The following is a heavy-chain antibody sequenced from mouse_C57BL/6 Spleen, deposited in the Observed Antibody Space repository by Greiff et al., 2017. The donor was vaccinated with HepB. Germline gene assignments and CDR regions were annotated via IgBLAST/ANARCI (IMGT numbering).Heavy chain of an antibody. J-gene: IGHJ3*01. CDR2: INPSTGGT. CDR3: ARSALLQLGRFVY. Sequence: VQLQQSGPELVKPGASVKISCKASGYSFTGYYMNWVKQSPEKSLEWIGEINPSTGGTTYNQKFKAKATLTVDKSSSPAYMQLKSLTSEDSAVYYCARSALLQLGRFVYWGQGTLVTVSA. V-gene: IGHV1-42*01. CDR1: GYSFTGYY. D-gene: IGHD4-1*02.